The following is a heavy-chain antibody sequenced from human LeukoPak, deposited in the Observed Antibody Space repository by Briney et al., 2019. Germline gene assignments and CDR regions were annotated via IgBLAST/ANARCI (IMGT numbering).Heavy chain of an antibody. CDR2: IYHSGGT. V-gene: IGHV4-38-2*01. J-gene: IGHJ4*02. D-gene: IGHD1-26*01. CDR1: GYSIGSGYY. Sequence: PSETLSLTCAVSGYSIGSGYYWGWIRQPPGKGLEWIGNIYHSGGTYYSPSLKSRVTISVDTSKNQFSLNLSYVTAADTAVYYCARLPSGSSTAFYFDYWGQGILVAVSS. CDR3: ARLPSGSSTAFYFDY.